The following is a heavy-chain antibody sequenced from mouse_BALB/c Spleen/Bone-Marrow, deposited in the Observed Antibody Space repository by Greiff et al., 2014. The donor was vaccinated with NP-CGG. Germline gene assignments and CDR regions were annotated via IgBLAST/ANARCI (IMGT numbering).Heavy chain of an antibody. CDR1: GYTFTSYY. CDR3: SRGRRDALDY. Sequence: VQLQQSGAELVKPGASVKLSCKASGYTFTSYYMYWVKQRPGQGLEWFGEINPSNGGTNFNEKFKNKATLTVDKSSSTAYMQLSSMTLEYAAVYFCSRGRRDALDYWGQGTSVTVSA. J-gene: IGHJ4*01. CDR2: INPSNGGT. V-gene: IGHV1S81*02.